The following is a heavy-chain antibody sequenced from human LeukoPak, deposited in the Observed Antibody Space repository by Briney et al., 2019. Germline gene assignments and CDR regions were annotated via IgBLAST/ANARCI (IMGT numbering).Heavy chain of an antibody. J-gene: IGHJ6*02. CDR1: GGSISGHY. CDR2: IHYSGKA. V-gene: IGHV4-59*11. D-gene: IGHD3-16*01. CDR3: ARFGVHYDMDV. Sequence: SETLSLTCTVSGGSISGHYWTWVRQPPGEGLEWIGQIHYSGKADYNPSLRSRITISVDTSKNQMSLKVTSVTAADTAVYYCARFGVHYDMDVGGQGPTVTVS.